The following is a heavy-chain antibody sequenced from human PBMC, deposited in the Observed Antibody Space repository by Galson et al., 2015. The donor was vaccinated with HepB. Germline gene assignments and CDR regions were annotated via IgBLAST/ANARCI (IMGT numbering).Heavy chain of an antibody. CDR1: EFTFSSYA. D-gene: IGHD2-15*01. CDR3: AKVPGGDVCSGGSCPDWYFDL. Sequence: SLRLSCAASEFTFSSYAMGWVRQAPGKGLDWVSGISYNSGRTCYAGSVKGRFTISRDNSKNNLYPRMNSLRAEDTAVYYCAKVPGGDVCSGGSCPDWYFDLWGRGTLVTVSS. J-gene: IGHJ2*01. CDR2: ISYNSGRT. V-gene: IGHV3-23*01.